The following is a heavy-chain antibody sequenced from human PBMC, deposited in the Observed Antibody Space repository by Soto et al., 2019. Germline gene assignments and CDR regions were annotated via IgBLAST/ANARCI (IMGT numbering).Heavy chain of an antibody. CDR3: ARRTAGTTYFDY. D-gene: IGHD1-1*01. V-gene: IGHV4-61*08. CDR2: VSDSGST. Sequence: SETLSLTCTVSGGSISSGDYYWSWIRQPPGKGLEWIGYVSDSGSTNYNPSLKSRVTISVDTSRMQFSLKLRSVTAADTAVYYCARRTAGTTYFDYWGQGTLVTVSS. J-gene: IGHJ4*02. CDR1: GGSISSGDYY.